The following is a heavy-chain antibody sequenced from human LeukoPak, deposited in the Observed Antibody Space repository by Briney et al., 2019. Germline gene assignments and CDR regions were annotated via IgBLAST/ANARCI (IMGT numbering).Heavy chain of an antibody. J-gene: IGHJ6*03. Sequence: GGSLRLSCAASGFTFSSYWMHWVRQAPGKGLVWVSRINSDGSSTSYADSVKGRFTISRDNAKNTLYLQMNSLRAEDTAVYYCARDSSGWEYYYYYMDVWGKGTTVTVSS. V-gene: IGHV3-74*01. D-gene: IGHD6-19*01. CDR1: GFTFSSYW. CDR3: ARDSSGWEYYYYYMDV. CDR2: INSDGSST.